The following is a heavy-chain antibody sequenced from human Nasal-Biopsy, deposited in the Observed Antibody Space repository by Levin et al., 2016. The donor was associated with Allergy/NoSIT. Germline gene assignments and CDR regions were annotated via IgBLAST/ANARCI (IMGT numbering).Heavy chain of an antibody. CDR2: IYYNGGT. D-gene: IGHD3-10*01. J-gene: IGHJ4*02. CDR1: NGSISSGGYY. V-gene: IGHV4-31*03. Sequence: SETLSLTCTVSNGSISSGGYYWSWIRQDPGKSLEWMGYIYYNGGTYYNPSLKSRVTISVDTSQNQFSLKLSSVTAADTAVYYCARDAGSGEIDHWGQGILVTVSS. CDR3: ARDAGSGEIDH.